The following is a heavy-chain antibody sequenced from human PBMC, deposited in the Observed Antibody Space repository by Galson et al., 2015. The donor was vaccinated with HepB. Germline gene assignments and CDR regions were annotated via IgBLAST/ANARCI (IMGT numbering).Heavy chain of an antibody. J-gene: IGHJ4*02. V-gene: IGHV3-21*01. CDR1: RFTVSSNY. D-gene: IGHD3-22*01. CDR3: ARDRTTSFYYYDSRGERADFDY. Sequence: SLRLSCAASRFTVSSNYMSWDRQAPGKGLEWVSSISSTNTYISYADSVKGRFTISRHNAKNSLYLQMNSLRAEDTAIYYCARDRTTSFYYYDSRGERADFDYWGQGTLVTVSS. CDR2: ISSTNTYI.